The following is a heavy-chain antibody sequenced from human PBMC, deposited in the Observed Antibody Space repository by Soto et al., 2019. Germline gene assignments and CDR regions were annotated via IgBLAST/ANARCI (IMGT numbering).Heavy chain of an antibody. CDR1: GFTFSSYT. J-gene: IGHJ6*02. CDR2: ISSSGTYT. D-gene: IGHD2-8*02. Sequence: GGSLRLSCAASGFTFSSYTMKWVRQAPGKGLEWVSSISSSGTYTYYADSLRGRFTISRDNARKSLDPQVNSLRPEDTAVYYCAREKDIALGALGYYYYGMDVWGQGTTVTVSS. CDR3: AREKDIALGALGYYYYGMDV. V-gene: IGHV3-21*01.